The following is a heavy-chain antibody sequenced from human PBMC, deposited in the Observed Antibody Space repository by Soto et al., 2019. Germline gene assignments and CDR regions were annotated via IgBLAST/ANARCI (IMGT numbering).Heavy chain of an antibody. J-gene: IGHJ4*02. CDR1: GFSLTTSGVG. CDR3: VNTGYSYDTFGY. V-gene: IGHV2-5*01. Sequence: SGPTLVNPTQTLTLTCTFSGFSLTTSGVGVGWIRQPPGKALEWLALIFWNDDERYSPSLKSRLTITKNTSKNQVVLTMTNMEPVHTATYYCVNTGYSYDTFGYWGRGTRVTVSS. CDR2: IFWNDDE. D-gene: IGHD5-18*01.